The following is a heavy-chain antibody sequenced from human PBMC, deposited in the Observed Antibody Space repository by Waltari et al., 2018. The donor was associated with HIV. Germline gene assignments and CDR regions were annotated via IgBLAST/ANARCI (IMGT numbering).Heavy chain of an antibody. CDR3: TGDTFGNDDF. Sequence: EVRLVESGGGLGQPGGSLRLSCAGSGSTFSRYWMHWVRQTPGKGLEWVSRINPDGTQTDYADSVKGRFTISRDNAKSTLHLQLNALSVEDTDLYFCTGDTFGNDDFWGQGVLVTVSS. D-gene: IGHD1-1*01. V-gene: IGHV3-74*01. CDR2: INPDGTQT. CDR1: GSTFSRYW. J-gene: IGHJ4*02.